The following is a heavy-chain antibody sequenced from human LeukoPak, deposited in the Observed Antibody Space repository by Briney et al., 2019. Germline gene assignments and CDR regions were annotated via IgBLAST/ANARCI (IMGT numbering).Heavy chain of an antibody. Sequence: PGGSLRLSCAASGFTFSSYWMSWVRQAPGKGLEGVANIKQDGSEKYYVDSVKGRFTISRDNAKNSLYLQMNSLRAEDTAVYYCARDRVVPAAPYYYYMDVWGKGTTVTVSS. CDR2: IKQDGSEK. J-gene: IGHJ6*03. V-gene: IGHV3-7*01. D-gene: IGHD2-2*01. CDR1: GFTFSSYW. CDR3: ARDRVVPAAPYYYYMDV.